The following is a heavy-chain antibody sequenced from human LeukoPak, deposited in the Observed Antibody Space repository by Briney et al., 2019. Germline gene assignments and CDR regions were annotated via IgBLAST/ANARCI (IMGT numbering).Heavy chain of an antibody. D-gene: IGHD3-9*01. CDR1: VYTYTGYY. Sequence: ASVKVSCKASVYTYTGYYIHWVGQAPGQELEWMGWINPNSGDTNYAQKFQGRVTMTRDTSITTAYMELSRLRSDDTALYYCARDPILTGYYWPYYFDYWGQGTLVTVSS. J-gene: IGHJ4*02. CDR3: ARDPILTGYYWPYYFDY. CDR2: INPNSGDT. V-gene: IGHV1-2*02.